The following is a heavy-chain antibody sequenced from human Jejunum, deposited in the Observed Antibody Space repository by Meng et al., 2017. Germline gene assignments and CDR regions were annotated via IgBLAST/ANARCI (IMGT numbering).Heavy chain of an antibody. CDR2: ISGSGDST. CDR3: AKQPRLLGVAEVCGTYSCFDY. CDR1: GSTCSIYA. Sequence: EVQLLEPGGGLVQPGGSLRRSCAASGSTCSIYAMSWVRQAPGRGLEWVSGISGSGDSTYYADSVKGRFSISRDNSKNTLYLQMNTLRGEDTAVYYCAKQPRLLGVAEVCGTYSCFDYWGQGTLVTVSS. D-gene: IGHD3-3*01. V-gene: IGHV3-23*01. J-gene: IGHJ4*02.